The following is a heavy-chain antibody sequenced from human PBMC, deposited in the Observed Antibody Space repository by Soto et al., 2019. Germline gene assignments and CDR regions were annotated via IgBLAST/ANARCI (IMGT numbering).Heavy chain of an antibody. V-gene: IGHV4-34*01. Sequence: SETLSLTCAVYGGSFSGYYWSWIRQPPGKGLEWIGEINHSGSTNYNPSLKSRVTISVDTSKNQFSLRLSSVTAADTAVYYCNVNSSSWYYFDSWGQGTLVTVSS. D-gene: IGHD6-13*01. CDR3: NVNSSSWYYFDS. J-gene: IGHJ4*02. CDR2: INHSGST. CDR1: GGSFSGYY.